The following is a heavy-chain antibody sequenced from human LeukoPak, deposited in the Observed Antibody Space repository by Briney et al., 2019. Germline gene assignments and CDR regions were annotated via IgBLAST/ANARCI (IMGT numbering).Heavy chain of an antibody. CDR1: GFTFSRCG. D-gene: IGHD1-26*01. V-gene: IGHV3-48*01. CDR2: ISSSSTTI. CDR3: ATHSGSYYSVDY. J-gene: IGHJ4*02. Sequence: PGGSLRLSCKASGFTFSRCGMNWVRQAPGKGLEWVSYISSSSTTIYYADSVKGRFTISRDNAKNSLYLQMNSLRAEDTAVYYCATHSGSYYSVDYWGQGTLVTVSS.